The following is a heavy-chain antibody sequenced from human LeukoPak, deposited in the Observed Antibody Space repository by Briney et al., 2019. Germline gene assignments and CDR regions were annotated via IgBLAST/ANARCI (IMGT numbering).Heavy chain of an antibody. J-gene: IGHJ6*02. D-gene: IGHD3-22*01. CDR2: IYYSGST. V-gene: IGHV4-59*01. CDR3: ARDQSRSGYYYYYYGMDV. Sequence: SETLSLTCTVSGGSISSYYWSWIRQPPGKGLEWIGYIYYSGSTNYNPSLKSRVTISVDTSKNQFSLELSSVTAADTAVYYCARDQSRSGYYYYYYGMDVWGQGTTVTVSS. CDR1: GGSISSYY.